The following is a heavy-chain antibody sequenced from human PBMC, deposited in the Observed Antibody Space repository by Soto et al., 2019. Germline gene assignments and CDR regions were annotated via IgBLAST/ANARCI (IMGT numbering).Heavy chain of an antibody. D-gene: IGHD2-15*01. CDR2: IIPIFGIA. Sequence: QVQLVQSGAEVKKPGSSVKVSCKASGGTFSSYAISWVRQAPGQGLEWMGGIIPIFGIANYAQKFQGRVTITADESTSTAYMELSSLRSEDTAVYYCAMGLYCSGGSCYGWFDPWGQGTLVTVSS. CDR3: AMGLYCSGGSCYGWFDP. CDR1: GGTFSSYA. V-gene: IGHV1-69*01. J-gene: IGHJ5*02.